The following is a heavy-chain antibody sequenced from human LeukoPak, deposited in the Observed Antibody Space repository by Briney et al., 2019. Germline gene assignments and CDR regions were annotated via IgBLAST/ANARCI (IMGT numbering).Heavy chain of an antibody. CDR3: ARETVIVGVAP. Sequence: GSLRLSCAASGFTFSSYSMNWVRQAPGKGLEWVSSISSSSFKYYADSVKGRFTISRDNAKNSLFLQMNSLRAEDTAVYYCARETVIVGVAPWGQGTLVTVSS. J-gene: IGHJ5*02. V-gene: IGHV3-21*01. CDR2: ISSSSFK. CDR1: GFTFSSYS. D-gene: IGHD1-26*01.